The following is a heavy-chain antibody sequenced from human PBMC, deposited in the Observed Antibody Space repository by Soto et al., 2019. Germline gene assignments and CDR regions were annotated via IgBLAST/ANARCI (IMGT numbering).Heavy chain of an antibody. J-gene: IGHJ4*02. D-gene: IGHD6-13*01. CDR2: ISGSGGST. Sequence: EVPLLDSGGGLVQPGGSLRLSCAASGFTFSSYAMNWVRQAPGKGLEWVSVISGSGGSTYYADSVKGRFTISRDNSKNTLYLQRNSLRAEDTAVYYCARRGPGTYFDYWGQGTLVTVSS. CDR3: ARRGPGTYFDY. CDR1: GFTFSSYA. V-gene: IGHV3-23*01.